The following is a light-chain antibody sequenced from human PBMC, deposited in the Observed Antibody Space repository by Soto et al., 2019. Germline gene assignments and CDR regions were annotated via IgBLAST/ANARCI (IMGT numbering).Light chain of an antibody. CDR3: QQYHKWPPLT. CDR1: QSVSSN. V-gene: IGKV3-15*01. CDR2: GAS. J-gene: IGKJ4*01. Sequence: EIVMTQSPATLSVSPGERATFSCRASQSVSSNLAWYQQKPGQAPRLLIYGASTRDTGIPARFSGSGSGTEFTLTISSLQSEDFAVYYCQQYHKWPPLTFGGGTKVEIK.